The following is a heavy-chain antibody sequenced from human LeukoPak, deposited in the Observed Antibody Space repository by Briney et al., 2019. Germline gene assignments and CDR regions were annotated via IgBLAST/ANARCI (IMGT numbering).Heavy chain of an antibody. CDR1: GFTVSSNY. Sequence: GGSLRLSCAASGFTVSSNYMSWVRQAPGKGLEWVSYISSSSSTIYYADSVKGRFTISRDNAKNSLYLQMNSLRDEDTAVYYCRSDYDGAYYFDYWGQGTLVTVSS. V-gene: IGHV3-48*02. CDR2: ISSSSSTI. CDR3: RSDYDGAYYFDY. D-gene: IGHD5-12*01. J-gene: IGHJ4*02.